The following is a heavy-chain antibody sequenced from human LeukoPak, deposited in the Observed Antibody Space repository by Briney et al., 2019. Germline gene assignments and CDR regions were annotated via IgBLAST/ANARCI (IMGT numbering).Heavy chain of an antibody. CDR3: ARHDYGDYGTFDI. CDR2: IYYSGGT. D-gene: IGHD4-17*01. Sequence: SETLSLTCTVSGGSISSSGYYWGWIRQSPGKGLEWIGSIYYSGGTYSNPSLKSRVTISVDTSKNQFSLKLTSVTAADTAVYYCARHDYGDYGTFDIWGQGTMVTVSS. CDR1: GGSISSSGYY. J-gene: IGHJ3*02. V-gene: IGHV4-39*01.